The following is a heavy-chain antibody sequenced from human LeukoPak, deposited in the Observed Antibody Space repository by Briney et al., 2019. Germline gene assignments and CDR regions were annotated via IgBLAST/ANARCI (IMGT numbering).Heavy chain of an antibody. J-gene: IGHJ4*02. CDR2: IYHSGST. D-gene: IGHD3-10*01. V-gene: IGHV4-38-2*02. Sequence: SETLSLTCTVSGYSISSGYYWGWIRQPPGKGLEWIGSIYHSGSTYYNPSLKSRVTISVDTSKNQFSLKLSSVTAADTAVYYCARRDFGITMVRGVTRYDYWGQGTLVTVSS. CDR1: GYSISSGYY. CDR3: ARRDFGITMVRGVTRYDY.